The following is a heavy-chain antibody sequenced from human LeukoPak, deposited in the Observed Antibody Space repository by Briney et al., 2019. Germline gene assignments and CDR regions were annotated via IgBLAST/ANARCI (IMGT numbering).Heavy chain of an antibody. CDR3: ARARGIAAAPIDY. CDR1: GYTFTSYG. Sequence: ASVKVSCKASGYTFTSYGISWVRQAPGQGLEWMGWISAYNGNTNYAQKLQGRVTITADESTSTAYMELSSLRSEDTAVYYCARARGIAAAPIDYWGQGTLVTVSS. V-gene: IGHV1-18*01. D-gene: IGHD6-13*01. CDR2: ISAYNGNT. J-gene: IGHJ4*02.